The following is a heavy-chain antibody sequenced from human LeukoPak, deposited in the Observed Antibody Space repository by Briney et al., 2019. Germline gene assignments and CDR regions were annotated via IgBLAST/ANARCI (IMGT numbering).Heavy chain of an antibody. CDR2: IKHSGST. CDR1: VRSFSGYY. J-gene: IGHJ4*02. CDR3: ASGLAVTTRPTLGLFDY. V-gene: IGHV4-34*01. D-gene: IGHD4-17*01. Sequence: SETLSLTCAVYVRSFSGYYWSWIRQPPGKGLEWIGEIKHSGSTNYNPSLKSRVTISVDTSKNQFSLKLKSVTAADTAVYYCASGLAVTTRPTLGLFDYWGQGTGVIVSS.